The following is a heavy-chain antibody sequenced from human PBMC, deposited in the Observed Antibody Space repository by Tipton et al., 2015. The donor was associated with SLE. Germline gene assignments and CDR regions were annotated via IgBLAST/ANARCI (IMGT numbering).Heavy chain of an antibody. V-gene: IGHV3-23*01. Sequence: SLRLSCAASGFTFSSYAMSWVRPAPGKGLEWVSALSGSGGSTYYADSVKGRFTISRDNSKNTLYLQMNSLRAEDTAVYYCAKDGVVVPAALFGYWGQGTLVTVSS. D-gene: IGHD2-2*01. CDR3: AKDGVVVPAALFGY. J-gene: IGHJ4*02. CDR1: GFTFSSYA. CDR2: LSGSGGST.